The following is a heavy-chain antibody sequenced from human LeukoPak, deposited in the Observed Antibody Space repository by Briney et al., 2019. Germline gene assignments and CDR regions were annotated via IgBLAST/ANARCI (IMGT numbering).Heavy chain of an antibody. CDR2: INHSGST. V-gene: IGHV4-34*01. CDR1: GGSFSGNY. CDR3: ATRYSSSSGPHYYYYMDV. J-gene: IGHJ6*03. D-gene: IGHD6-6*01. Sequence: PSETLSLTCAVYGGSFSGNYCSWIRQPPGKGLEWIGEINHSGSTNYNPSLKSRVTISVDTSKNQFSLKLSSVTAADTAVYYCATRYSSSSGPHYYYYMDVWGKGTTVTVSS.